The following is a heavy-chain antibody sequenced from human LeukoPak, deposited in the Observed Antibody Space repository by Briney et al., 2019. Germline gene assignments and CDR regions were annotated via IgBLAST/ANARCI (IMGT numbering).Heavy chain of an antibody. D-gene: IGHD4-17*01. J-gene: IGHJ4*02. V-gene: IGHV1-2*02. Sequence: ASVKVSCKASGYTFTGYYMHWVRQAPGQGLEWMGWINPNNGGTNYAQKFQGRVTMTRDTSISTAYMELSRLRSDDTAVYYCARVVGYGDYPFDYWGQGTLVTVSS. CDR3: ARVVGYGDYPFDY. CDR1: GYTFTGYY. CDR2: INPNNGGT.